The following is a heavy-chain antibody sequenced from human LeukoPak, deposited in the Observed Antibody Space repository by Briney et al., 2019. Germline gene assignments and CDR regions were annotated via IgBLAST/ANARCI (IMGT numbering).Heavy chain of an antibody. CDR2: IYYSGST. Sequence: PSETLSLTCTVSGGSISSSSYYWGWIRQPPGKGLEWIGSIYYSGSTYYNPSLKSRVTISVDTSKNQFSLKLSSVTAADTAVYYCARDGGPLYYDIFSHLDYWGQGTLVTVSS. D-gene: IGHD3-9*01. V-gene: IGHV4-39*07. CDR3: ARDGGPLYYDIFSHLDY. J-gene: IGHJ4*02. CDR1: GGSISSSSYY.